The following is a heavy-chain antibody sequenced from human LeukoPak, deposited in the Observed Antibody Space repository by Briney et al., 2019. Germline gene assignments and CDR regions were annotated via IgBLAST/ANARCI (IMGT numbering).Heavy chain of an antibody. D-gene: IGHD3-3*01. J-gene: IGHJ4*02. V-gene: IGHV1-18*04. CDR1: GYTFTGYY. CDR3: ARDQGGFWSGSAGF. CDR2: INPYNGHT. Sequence: ASVKVSCKASGYTFTGYYMHGVRQAPGQGLEWMGWINPYNGHTNFAQQFQNRLTLTTDTSSRTSFMELRSLRYEDTATYYCARDQGGFWSGSAGFWGQGTILTVSS.